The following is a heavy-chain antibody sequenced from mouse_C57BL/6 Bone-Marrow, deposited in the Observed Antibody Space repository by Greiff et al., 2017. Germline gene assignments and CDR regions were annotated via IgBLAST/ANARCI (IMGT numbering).Heavy chain of an antibody. CDR3: TPYYYGSSFHFDY. CDR1: GFNIKDDY. D-gene: IGHD1-1*01. V-gene: IGHV14-4*01. CDR2: IDPENGDT. Sequence: EVQLVESGAELVRPGASVKLSCTASGFNIKDDYMHWVKQRPEQGLEWIGWIDPENGDTEYASKFQGKATITADTSSNTAYLQLSSRTSEDTAVYYCTPYYYGSSFHFDYWGQGTTLTVSA. J-gene: IGHJ2*01.